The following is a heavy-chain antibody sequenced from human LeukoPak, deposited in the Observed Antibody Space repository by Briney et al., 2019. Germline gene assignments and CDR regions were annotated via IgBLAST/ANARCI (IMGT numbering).Heavy chain of an antibody. D-gene: IGHD1-26*01. CDR2: IYTSGST. V-gene: IGHV4-4*07. J-gene: IGHJ2*01. CDR3: AAEGVGTKNYWYFDL. CDR1: GGSISSYY. Sequence: PSETLSLTCTVSGGSISSYYWSWIRQPAGKGLEWIGRIYTSGSTNYNPSLKSRVTISVDTSKNQFSLKLSSVTAADTAVYYCAAEGVGTKNYWYFDLWGRGTLVTVSS.